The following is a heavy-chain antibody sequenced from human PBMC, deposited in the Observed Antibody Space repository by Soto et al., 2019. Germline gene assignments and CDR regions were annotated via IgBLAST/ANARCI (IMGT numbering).Heavy chain of an antibody. J-gene: IGHJ4*02. V-gene: IGHV3-30*18. CDR1: GFTFSNYG. CDR2: ISYDGSNK. CDR3: AKDGGYYFDY. D-gene: IGHD3-3*01. Sequence: QVQPVESGGGVVQPGRSLRLSCAASGFTFSNYGMHWVRQAPGKGLEWVAVISYDGSNKYYADSVKGRFTISRDNSKNTLYLQMNSLRAEDTAVYYCAKDGGYYFDYWGQGTLVTVSS.